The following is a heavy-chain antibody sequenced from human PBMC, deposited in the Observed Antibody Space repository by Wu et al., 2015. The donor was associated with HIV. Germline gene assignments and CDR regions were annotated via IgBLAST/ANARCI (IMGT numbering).Heavy chain of an antibody. CDR1: EGTFSSYA. Sequence: QVQLVQSGAEVKKPGSSVKVSCKASEGTFSSYAINWVRQAPGQGLEWMGGIIPIFGTTNYAQKFQGRVTITTDESTSTAYMELSSLRSEDTAVYYCARGLPYYYDSSGYYAWGQGTLVTVSS. V-gene: IGHV1-69*05. J-gene: IGHJ4*02. D-gene: IGHD3-22*01. CDR2: IIPIFGTT. CDR3: ARGLPYYYDSSGYYA.